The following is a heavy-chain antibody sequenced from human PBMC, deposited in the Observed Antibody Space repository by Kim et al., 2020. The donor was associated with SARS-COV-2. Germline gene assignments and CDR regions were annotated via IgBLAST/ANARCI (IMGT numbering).Heavy chain of an antibody. D-gene: IGHD3-22*01. V-gene: IGHV1-18*01. CDR2: T. CDR3: ARVYLLLLDY. J-gene: IGHJ4*02. Sequence: TNYAQKRLGRVTMTTDTSTSTAYRELRSLRSDDTAVYYCARVYLLLLDYWGQGTLVTVSS.